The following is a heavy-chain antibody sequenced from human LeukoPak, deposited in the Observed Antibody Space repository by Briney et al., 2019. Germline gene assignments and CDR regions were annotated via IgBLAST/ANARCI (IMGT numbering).Heavy chain of an antibody. J-gene: IGHJ4*02. CDR1: GGSFSGYY. CDR3: ARGPTVTTLKPFDY. CDR2: INHSGST. D-gene: IGHD4-17*01. Sequence: SETLSLTCAVYGGSFSGYYWSWIRQPPGKGLEWIGEINHSGSTNYNPSLKSRVTISADTSKNQFSLKLSSVTAADTAVYYCARGPTVTTLKPFDYWGQGTLVTVSS. V-gene: IGHV4-34*01.